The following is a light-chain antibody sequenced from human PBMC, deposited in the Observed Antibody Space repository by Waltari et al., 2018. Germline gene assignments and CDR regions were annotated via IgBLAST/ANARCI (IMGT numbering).Light chain of an antibody. CDR2: SAS. V-gene: IGKV3-20*01. CDR1: QSVTSSY. Sequence: EIVLTQSPGTLSLSPGDRVTLSCRASQSVTSSYLAWYPQKPGQAPRLLIYSASNRATGIPDRFSGSGSGTDFTLTISRLEPEDFAVYCCQQYGSSPPTFGQGTKVEIK. CDR3: QQYGSSPPT. J-gene: IGKJ1*01.